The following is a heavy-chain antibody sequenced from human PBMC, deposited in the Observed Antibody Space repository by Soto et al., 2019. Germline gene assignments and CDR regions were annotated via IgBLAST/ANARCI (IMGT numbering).Heavy chain of an antibody. J-gene: IGHJ3*02. D-gene: IGHD5-12*01. Sequence: SETLSLTCTVSGGSISSYYWSWIRQPPGKGLEWIGYIYYSGSTNYNPSLKSRVTISVDTSKNQFSLKLSSVTAADTAVYYCARGRWLQHSDAFDIWGQGTMVTVSS. V-gene: IGHV4-59*01. CDR2: IYYSGST. CDR1: GGSISSYY. CDR3: ARGRWLQHSDAFDI.